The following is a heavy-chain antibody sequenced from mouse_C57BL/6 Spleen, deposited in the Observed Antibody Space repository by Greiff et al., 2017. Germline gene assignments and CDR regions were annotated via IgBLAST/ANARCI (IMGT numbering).Heavy chain of an antibody. Sequence: ESGPGLVKPSQSLSLTCSVTGYSITSGYYWNWIRQFPGNKLEWMGYISYDGSNNYNPSLKNRISITRDTSKNQFFLKLNSVTTEDTATYYCARVTLWYAMDYWGQGTSVTVSS. D-gene: IGHD1-1*02. CDR1: GYSITSGYY. V-gene: IGHV3-6*01. CDR3: ARVTLWYAMDY. J-gene: IGHJ4*01. CDR2: ISYDGSN.